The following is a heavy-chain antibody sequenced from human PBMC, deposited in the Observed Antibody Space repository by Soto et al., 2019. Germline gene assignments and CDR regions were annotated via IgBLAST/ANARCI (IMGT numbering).Heavy chain of an antibody. Sequence: QVQLVQSGAEMKKPGSSVKVSCQSSGGTFNTYAMNWVRQAPGQGPEWMGDISPMFGAGNYAPKFQGRVTITADESPGTSYMQLSSLTSEDTALYFCAREVQVHTPAFVYWGQGTLVTVSS. CDR3: AREVQVHTPAFVY. CDR1: GGTFNTYA. V-gene: IGHV1-69*19. J-gene: IGHJ4*02. D-gene: IGHD3-10*01. CDR2: ISPMFGAG.